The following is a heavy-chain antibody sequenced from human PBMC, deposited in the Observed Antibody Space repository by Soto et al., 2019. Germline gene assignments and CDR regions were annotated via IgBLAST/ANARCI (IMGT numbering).Heavy chain of an antibody. V-gene: IGHV5-51*01. CDR1: GYMFTAYG. Sequence: PGESLKISCQATGYMFTAYGIGWVRQVPGKGLEWMGIIYPGDSDTRYSPSFQGQVTISADKSISTAYLQWSSLKASDTAMYYCARPSNGDGYTDWGQGTLGTVS. D-gene: IGHD5-12*01. CDR2: IYPGDSDT. J-gene: IGHJ4*02. CDR3: ARPSNGDGYTD.